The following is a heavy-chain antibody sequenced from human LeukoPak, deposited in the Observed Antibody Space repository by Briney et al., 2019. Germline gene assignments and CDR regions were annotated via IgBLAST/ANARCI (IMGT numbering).Heavy chain of an antibody. J-gene: IGHJ4*02. D-gene: IGHD3-22*01. CDR1: GGSISSSSYY. CDR2: IYYTGSG. Sequence: SETLSLTCTVSGGSISSSSYYWGWIRQPQPPGKGLEWIGSIYYTGSGYYNPSLKSRVTISVDTSKNQFYLKLSSVTAADTAVYYCASRKALEDYYDSSGYYPFDYWGQGSLVTVSS. CDR3: ASRKALEDYYDSSGYYPFDY. V-gene: IGHV4-39*01.